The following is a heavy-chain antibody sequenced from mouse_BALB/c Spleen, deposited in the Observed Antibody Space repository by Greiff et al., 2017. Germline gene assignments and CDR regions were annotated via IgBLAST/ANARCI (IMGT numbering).Heavy chain of an antibody. CDR1: GFAFSSYD. Sequence: EVKLEESGGGLVKPGGSLKLSCAASGFAFSSYDMSWVRQTPEKRLEWVAYISSGGGSTYYPDTVKGRFTISRDNAKNTLYLQMSSLKSEDTAMYYCARRLTGTGFAYWGQGTLVTVSA. CDR2: ISSGGGST. J-gene: IGHJ3*01. D-gene: IGHD4-1*01. V-gene: IGHV5-12-1*01. CDR3: ARRLTGTGFAY.